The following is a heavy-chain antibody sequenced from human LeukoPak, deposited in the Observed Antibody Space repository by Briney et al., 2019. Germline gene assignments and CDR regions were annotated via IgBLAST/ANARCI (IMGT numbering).Heavy chain of an antibody. Sequence: SETLSLTCTVSGDSISNYYWSWIRQPPGKGLDWIGYIYSRGTTKYNPSLKSRVTISVDTSKNQISLRLTSLTAADTAVYFCAGEDFSLSGSDYYSWFDPWGQGTLVTVSS. V-gene: IGHV4-59*03. CDR2: IYSRGTT. CDR3: AGEDFSLSGSDYYSWFDP. J-gene: IGHJ5*02. D-gene: IGHD3-10*01. CDR1: GDSISNYY.